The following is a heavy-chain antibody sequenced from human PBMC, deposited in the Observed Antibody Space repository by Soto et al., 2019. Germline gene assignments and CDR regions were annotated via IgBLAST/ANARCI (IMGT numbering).Heavy chain of an antibody. CDR2: ISGGGGST. CDR1: GFTFSSYA. Sequence: EVQLLESGGGLVQPGGSLRLSCAASGFTFSSYAMTWVRQAPGKGLEWVSGISGGGGSTYYADSVKGRFTISRDNSKNTMYLQMNSLRAEDTAVYYCANGYSTRWYGFDYWGQGTLVSVSS. V-gene: IGHV3-23*01. J-gene: IGHJ4*02. CDR3: ANGYSTRWYGFDY. D-gene: IGHD6-13*01.